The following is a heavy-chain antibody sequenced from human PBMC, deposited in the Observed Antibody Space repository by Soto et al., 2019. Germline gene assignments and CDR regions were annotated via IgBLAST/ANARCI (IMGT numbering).Heavy chain of an antibody. V-gene: IGHV4-61*01. CDR3: ARERTGDPTFFDY. CDR1: GSSVSSGSYY. CDR2: IYNSGST. Sequence: QVQPRESGPGLVKPSETLSLTCTVSGSSVSSGSYYWSWIRQPPGKGLEWIGYIYNSGSTNYNPSLKSRVTISVDTSKSQFSLRLSSVSAADTAVYYCARERTGDPTFFDYWGQGTLVTVSS. J-gene: IGHJ4*02.